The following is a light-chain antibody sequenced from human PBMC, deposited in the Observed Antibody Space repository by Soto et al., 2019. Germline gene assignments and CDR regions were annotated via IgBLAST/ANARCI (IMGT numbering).Light chain of an antibody. CDR1: SSNIGAGYD. J-gene: IGLJ2*01. V-gene: IGLV1-40*01. CDR3: QSYGSSLSGPYVV. Sequence: QSVLTQPPSVSGAPGQRVTISCTGSSSNIGAGYDVHWYQQLPGTAPKLLIYGNSNRPSGVPDRFSGSKSGTSASLAITGLQAEDEADYYCQSYGSSLSGPYVVFGGGTKLPVL. CDR2: GNS.